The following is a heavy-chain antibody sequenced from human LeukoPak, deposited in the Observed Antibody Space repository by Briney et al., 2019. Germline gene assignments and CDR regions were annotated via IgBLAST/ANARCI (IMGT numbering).Heavy chain of an antibody. Sequence: PSETLSLTCTVSSGFMRSYYWSWIRQPPGKGLEWIGYIYYSGSTNYNPSLKSRVTISVDTSKNQFSLKLSSVTAADTAVYYCARHDVISGYYLFDSWGQGTLVTVSS. J-gene: IGHJ4*02. D-gene: IGHD3-22*01. CDR3: ARHDVISGYYLFDS. CDR2: IYYSGST. V-gene: IGHV4-59*08. CDR1: SGFMRSYY.